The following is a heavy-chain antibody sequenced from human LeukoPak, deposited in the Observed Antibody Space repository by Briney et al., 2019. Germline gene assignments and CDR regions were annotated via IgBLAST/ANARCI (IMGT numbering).Heavy chain of an antibody. Sequence: RGSLRLSCATSGFTFRSHAMHWVRQSPGKGLEWVAQIWYDGSNKYYADSVKGRFSVSRDNSKNTLYLQMNSLRAEDTALYYCAKDYDILTGFDYWGQGTLVTVSS. V-gene: IGHV3-30*02. CDR3: AKDYDILTGFDY. CDR2: IWYDGSNK. D-gene: IGHD3-9*01. J-gene: IGHJ4*02. CDR1: GFTFRSHA.